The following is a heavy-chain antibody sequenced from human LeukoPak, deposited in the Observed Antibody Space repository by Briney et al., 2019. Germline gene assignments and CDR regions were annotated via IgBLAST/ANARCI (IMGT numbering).Heavy chain of an antibody. CDR3: ARVSIAVAGGFDY. J-gene: IGHJ4*02. Sequence: SETLSLTCTVSGGSIGSYYWSWIRQPPGKGLEWIGYIYYSGSTNYNPSLKSRVTISVDTSKNQFSLKLSSVTAADTAVYYCARVSIAVAGGFDYWGQGTLVTVSS. CDR2: IYYSGST. CDR1: GGSIGSYY. D-gene: IGHD6-19*01. V-gene: IGHV4-59*01.